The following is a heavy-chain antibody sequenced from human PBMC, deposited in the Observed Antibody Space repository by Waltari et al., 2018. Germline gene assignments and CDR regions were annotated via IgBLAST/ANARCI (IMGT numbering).Heavy chain of an antibody. J-gene: IGHJ3*02. Sequence: EVQLVQSGAEVKKPGATVKISCKASGYTFTDYYMHWVQQAPGKGLEWRGRVDPEDGETIYGEKCQGRVTITADTSTDTAYMELSSLRSEDTAVYYCATPLRAVADAFDIWGQGTMVTVSS. CDR2: VDPEDGET. CDR3: ATPLRAVADAFDI. D-gene: IGHD6-19*01. V-gene: IGHV1-69-2*01. CDR1: GYTFTDYY.